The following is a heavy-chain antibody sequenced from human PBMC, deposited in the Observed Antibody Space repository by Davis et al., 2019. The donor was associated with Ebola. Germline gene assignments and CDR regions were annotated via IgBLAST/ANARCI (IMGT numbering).Heavy chain of an antibody. V-gene: IGHV4-31*03. Sequence: PSETLSLTCTVSGGSISSGGYYWSWIRQHPGKGLEWIGYIYYSGSTYYNPSLKSRVTISVDTSKNQFSLKLSSVTAADTAVYYCATRRESDSSGYPFDYWGQGTLVTVSS. CDR1: GGSISSGGYY. D-gene: IGHD3-22*01. J-gene: IGHJ4*02. CDR2: IYYSGST. CDR3: ATRRESDSSGYPFDY.